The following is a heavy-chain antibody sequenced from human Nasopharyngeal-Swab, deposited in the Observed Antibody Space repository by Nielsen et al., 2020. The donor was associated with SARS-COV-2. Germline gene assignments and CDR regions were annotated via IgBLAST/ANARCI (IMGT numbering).Heavy chain of an antibody. D-gene: IGHD6-19*01. CDR2: ISGSGGST. J-gene: IGHJ3*02. CDR3: AKGWQWLVRDAFDI. CDR1: GFTFSSYA. V-gene: IGHV3-23*01. Sequence: GESLKISCAASGFTFSSYAMSWVRQAPGKGLEWVSAISGSGGSTYYADSVKGRFTISRDNSKNTLYLQMNSLRAEDTAVYYCAKGWQWLVRDAFDIWGQWTMVTVSS.